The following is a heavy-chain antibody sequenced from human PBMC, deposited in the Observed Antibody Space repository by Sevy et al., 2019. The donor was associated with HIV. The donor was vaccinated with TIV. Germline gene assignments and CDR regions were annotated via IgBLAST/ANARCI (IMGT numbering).Heavy chain of an antibody. Sequence: GGSLRLSCAASGFTFSSYSMNWVRQAPGKGLEWVSSISSSSSYIYYADSVKGRFTISRDNAKNSLYLQMNSLRAEDTAAYYCARDLVGAKYYFDYWGQGTLVTVSS. CDR3: ARDLVGAKYYFDY. J-gene: IGHJ4*02. V-gene: IGHV3-21*01. D-gene: IGHD1-26*01. CDR2: ISSSSSYI. CDR1: GFTFSSYS.